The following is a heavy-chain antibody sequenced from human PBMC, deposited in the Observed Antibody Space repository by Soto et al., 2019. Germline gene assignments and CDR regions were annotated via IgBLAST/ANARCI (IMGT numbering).Heavy chain of an antibody. CDR2: IIPILGIA. CDR1: GGTFSSYT. Sequence: QVQLVQSGAEVKKPGSSVKVSCKASGGTFSSYTISWVRQAPGQGLEWMGRIIPILGIANYAQKFQGRVTINAEKSTSTAYMELRSLRSEDTAVYYCARSRGVRGIPTDFSIIDYWGQGTLVTVSS. D-gene: IGHD6-13*01. CDR3: ARSRGVRGIPTDFSIIDY. V-gene: IGHV1-69*02. J-gene: IGHJ4*02.